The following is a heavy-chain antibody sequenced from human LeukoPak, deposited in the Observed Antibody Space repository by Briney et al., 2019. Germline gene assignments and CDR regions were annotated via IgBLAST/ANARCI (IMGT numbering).Heavy chain of an antibody. CDR1: GYSISSGYY. J-gene: IGHJ4*02. V-gene: IGHV4-38-2*02. Sequence: SETLSLTCAVSGYSISSGYYWGWFRQPPGKGLEWIGGIYHSGSTYYNPSLRSRVTISVDTSRNQFSLKLSSVTAADTAVYYCARDERYSYGYGVGYWGQGTLVTVSS. D-gene: IGHD5-18*01. CDR3: ARDERYSYGYGVGY. CDR2: IYHSGST.